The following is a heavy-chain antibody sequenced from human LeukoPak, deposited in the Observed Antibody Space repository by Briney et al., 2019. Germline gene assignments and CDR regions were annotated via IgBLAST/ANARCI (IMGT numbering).Heavy chain of an antibody. CDR2: IQQDGSAK. V-gene: IGHV3-7*01. D-gene: IGHD3-22*01. Sequence: GGSLRLSCAASGITFSTSWMSWVRQAPGKGLEWVANIQQDGSAKYYVDSVKGRFTISRDNAKNSLYLQMNSLRAEDTAVYYCARFSLYDNSGYYSWLFDFWGQGTLVTVSS. CDR1: GITFSTSW. CDR3: ARFSLYDNSGYYSWLFDF. J-gene: IGHJ4*02.